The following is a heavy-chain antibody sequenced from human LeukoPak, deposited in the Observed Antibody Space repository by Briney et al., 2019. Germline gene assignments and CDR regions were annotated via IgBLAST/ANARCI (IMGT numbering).Heavy chain of an antibody. CDR3: ARDLRDGYSDAFDI. J-gene: IGHJ3*02. V-gene: IGHV3-33*08. Sequence: GGSLRLSCAASGFTVSSNYMSWVRQAPGKGLEWVAVIWYDGSNKYYADSVKGRFTISRDNSKNTLYLQMNSLRAEDTAVYYCARDLRDGYSDAFDIWGQGTMVTVSS. D-gene: IGHD5-24*01. CDR2: IWYDGSNK. CDR1: GFTVSSNY.